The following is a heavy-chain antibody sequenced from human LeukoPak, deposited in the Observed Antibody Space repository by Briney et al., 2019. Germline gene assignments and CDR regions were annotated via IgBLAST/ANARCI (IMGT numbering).Heavy chain of an antibody. J-gene: IGHJ5*02. CDR2: INPNSGGT. D-gene: IGHD2-15*01. CDR3: ARGRALYCSGGSCYGFDP. CDR1: GYTFTSYY. Sequence: ASVKVSCKASGYTFTSYYIHWVRQAPGRGLEWMGWINPNSGGTIYAQKFQGRVTMTRDTSISTAYMELSRLRSDDTAVYYCARGRALYCSGGSCYGFDPWGQGTLVTVSS. V-gene: IGHV1-2*02.